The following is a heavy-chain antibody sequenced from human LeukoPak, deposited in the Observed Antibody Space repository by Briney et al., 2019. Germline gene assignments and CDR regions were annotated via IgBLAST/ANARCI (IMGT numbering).Heavy chain of an antibody. CDR1: GFTFDDYA. Sequence: GGSLRLSCAASGFTFDDYAMHWVRQAPGKGLEWVSGISWNSGSIGYADSVKGRFTISRDNAKNSLYLQMNSLRAEDTALYYCAKDLGDGGGNSFLHFDYWGQGTLVTVSS. CDR3: AKDLGDGGGNSFLHFDY. D-gene: IGHD4-23*01. CDR2: ISWNSGSI. J-gene: IGHJ4*02. V-gene: IGHV3-9*01.